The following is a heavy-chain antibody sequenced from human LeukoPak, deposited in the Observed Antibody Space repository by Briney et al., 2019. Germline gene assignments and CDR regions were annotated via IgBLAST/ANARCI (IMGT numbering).Heavy chain of an antibody. CDR1: GFTFSSYW. J-gene: IGHJ4*02. D-gene: IGHD3-10*01. Sequence: GGSLRLSCAASGFTFSSYWMSWVRQAPGKGLEWVSGISWNSGSIGYADSVKGRFTISRDNAKNSLYLQMNSLRAEDTALYYCAKDSGFGELSDDYFDYWGQGTLVTVSS. V-gene: IGHV3-9*01. CDR3: AKDSGFGELSDDYFDY. CDR2: ISWNSGSI.